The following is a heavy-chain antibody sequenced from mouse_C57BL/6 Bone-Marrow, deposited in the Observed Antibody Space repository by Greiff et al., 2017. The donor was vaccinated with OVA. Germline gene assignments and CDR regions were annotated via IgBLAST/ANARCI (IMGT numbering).Heavy chain of an antibody. CDR3: ARSPANWDGGYAMDY. V-gene: IGHV1-78*01. J-gene: IGHJ4*01. CDR1: GYTFTDYT. CDR2: IYPRDGST. Sequence: VQLQQSDAELVKPGASVKISCKVSGYTFTDYTIHWMKQRPEQGLEWIGYIYPRDGSTKYNEKFKGKATLTADKSSSTAYMQLNSLTSEDSAVYFCARSPANWDGGYAMDYWGQGTSVTVSS. D-gene: IGHD4-1*01.